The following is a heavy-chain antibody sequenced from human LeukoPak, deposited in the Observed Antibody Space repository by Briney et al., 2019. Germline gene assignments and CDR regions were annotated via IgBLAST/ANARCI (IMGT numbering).Heavy chain of an antibody. J-gene: IGHJ4*02. CDR3: ARGYRTFDY. V-gene: IGHV4-59*01. CDR1: GGSISSYY. D-gene: IGHD5-12*01. Sequence: SETLSLTCTVSGGSISSYYWSWIRQPPGKGLEWIGYIYYSGSTNYNPSLKSRDTISVDTSKNQFSLKLSSVTAADTAVYYCARGYRTFDYWGQGTLVTVSS. CDR2: IYYSGST.